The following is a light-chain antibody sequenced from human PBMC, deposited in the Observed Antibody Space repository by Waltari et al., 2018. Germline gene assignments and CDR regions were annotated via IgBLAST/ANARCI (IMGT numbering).Light chain of an antibody. CDR3: QTGGHGTWV. J-gene: IGLJ3*02. V-gene: IGLV4-69*01. CDR1: SGHSSNV. CDR2: VNSDGSH. Sequence: QLVLTQSPSASASLGASVKLTCTLSSGHSSNVIAWLQQQPEKGPRYLMKVNSDGSHSKGDEIPDRFSGSSSGAGRYLTISSRQSEEEADYYCQTGGHGTWVFGGGTKLTVL.